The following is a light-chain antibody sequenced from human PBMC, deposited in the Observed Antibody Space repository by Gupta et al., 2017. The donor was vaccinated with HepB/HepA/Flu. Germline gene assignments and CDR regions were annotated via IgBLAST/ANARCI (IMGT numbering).Light chain of an antibody. V-gene: IGLV2-14*01. CDR1: SSDVGGYNY. CDR3: SSYTSSNTLV. J-gene: IGLJ2*01. CDR2: DVS. Sequence: ALPTPPPASASPAQSITISCTGTSSDVGGYNYVSWYQQHPGKAPKLMIYDVSKRPSGVSDRFSGSKSGNTASLTIPGLQAEDEADYYCSSYTSSNTLVFGGGTKLTVL.